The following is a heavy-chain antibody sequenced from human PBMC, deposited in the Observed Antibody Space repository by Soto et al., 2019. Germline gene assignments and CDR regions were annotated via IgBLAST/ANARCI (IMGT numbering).Heavy chain of an antibody. CDR3: VKDLRWSGYDLFDY. CDR2: ISSDGSSK. V-gene: IGHV3-30*18. J-gene: IGHJ4*02. D-gene: IGHD5-12*01. CDR1: GFTFNADG. Sequence: QVQLLESGGGVVPPGRSLRLSCAASGFTFNADGMHWVRQAPGKGLVWGAVISSDGSSKYYADSVQGRFTISRDNSKNTVALQMNSLRAEDTAVYYCVKDLRWSGYDLFDYWGQGVLVTVSS.